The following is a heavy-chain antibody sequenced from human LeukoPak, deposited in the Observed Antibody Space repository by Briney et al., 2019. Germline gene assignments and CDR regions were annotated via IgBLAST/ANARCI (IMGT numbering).Heavy chain of an antibody. V-gene: IGHV3-48*01. J-gene: IGHJ6*02. CDR2: ISSSSSTI. Sequence: GGSLRLSCAASGFTFSSYSTNWVRQAPGKGLEWVSYISSSSSTIYYADSVKGRFTISRDNAKNSLYLQMNSLRAEDTAVYYCALGYCSGGSCYYYYYGMDVWGQGTTVTVSS. CDR1: GFTFSSYS. CDR3: ALGYCSGGSCYYYYYGMDV. D-gene: IGHD2-15*01.